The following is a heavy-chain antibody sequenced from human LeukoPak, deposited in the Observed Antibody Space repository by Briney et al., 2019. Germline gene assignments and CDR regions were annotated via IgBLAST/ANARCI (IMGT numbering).Heavy chain of an antibody. CDR2: IASDGSST. V-gene: IGHV3-74*01. CDR3: ARGRPHGNDY. D-gene: IGHD4-23*01. J-gene: IGHJ4*02. CDR1: GFTFSSYW. Sequence: GGSLRLSCAASGFTFSSYWMNWVRQAPGKGLVWVARIASDGSSTTYADSVKGRFSISRDNAKNTLYLQMNSLRVEDTAVYYCARGRPHGNDYWGQGTLVTVSS.